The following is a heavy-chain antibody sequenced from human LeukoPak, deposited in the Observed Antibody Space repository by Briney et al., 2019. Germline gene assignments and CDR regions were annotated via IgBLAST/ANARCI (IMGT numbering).Heavy chain of an antibody. Sequence: PGGSLRLSCAASGFTFSSYSMNWVRQTPGKGLEWVSSISSSSSYIYYADSVKGRFTISRDNSKNTLYLQMYSLRAEDTALYYCAKYELGATGVDYWGQGTLVTVSS. V-gene: IGHV3-21*04. J-gene: IGHJ4*02. D-gene: IGHD1-26*01. CDR2: ISSSSSYI. CDR3: AKYELGATGVDY. CDR1: GFTFSSYS.